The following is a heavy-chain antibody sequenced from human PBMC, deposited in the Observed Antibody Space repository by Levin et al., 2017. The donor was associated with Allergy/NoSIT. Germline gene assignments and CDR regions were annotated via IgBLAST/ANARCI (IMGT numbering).Heavy chain of an antibody. V-gene: IGHV3-21*01. D-gene: IGHD1-14*01. CDR2: ISSTSTYI. Sequence: GESLKISCAASGFTFRSYSMNWARQAPGKGLEWVSTISSTSTYIYYAESMKGRFTISRDNAKNSVYLQMSSLRAEDTAVYYCSRDLSFGNPQGFDCWGQGTLVTVSS. CDR1: GFTFRSYS. CDR3: SRDLSFGNPQGFDC. J-gene: IGHJ4*02.